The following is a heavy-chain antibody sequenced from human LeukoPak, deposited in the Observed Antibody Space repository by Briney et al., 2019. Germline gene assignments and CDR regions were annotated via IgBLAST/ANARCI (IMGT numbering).Heavy chain of an antibody. J-gene: IGHJ4*02. CDR1: GFTVSSNY. V-gene: IGHV3-53*05. Sequence: PGGSLRLSCAASGFTVSSNYMSWVRQAPGKGLEWASVIYSGGSTYYADSVKGRFTISRDNSKNTLYLQMNSLRAQDTAVYYCARASSRGVRGVIAFDYWGQGTLVTVSS. D-gene: IGHD3-10*01. CDR2: IYSGGST. CDR3: ARASSRGVRGVIAFDY.